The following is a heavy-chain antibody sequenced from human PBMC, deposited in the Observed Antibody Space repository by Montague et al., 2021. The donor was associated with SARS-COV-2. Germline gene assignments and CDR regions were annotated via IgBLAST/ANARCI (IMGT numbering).Heavy chain of an antibody. CDR2: IYYSGXT. V-gene: IGHV4-31*03. Sequence: TLSLTCTVSGGSISSGVYYWSWIRQHPGKGLEWIGYIYYSGXTXCXXXXKXRVTISVDTSKNQFSLKLSSVTAADTAVYYCARVKTPRYYDILTGYSKYYGMDVWGQGTTVTVSS. CDR3: ARVKTPRYYDILTGYSKYYGMDV. D-gene: IGHD3-9*01. CDR1: GGSISSGVYY. J-gene: IGHJ6*02.